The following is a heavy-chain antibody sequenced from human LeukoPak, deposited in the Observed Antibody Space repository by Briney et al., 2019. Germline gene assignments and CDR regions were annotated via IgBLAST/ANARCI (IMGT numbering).Heavy chain of an antibody. V-gene: IGHV3-23*01. CDR3: ARRSGPTSGYLDY. Sequence: GGSLRLSCEVSGFTFSNYAMIWVRQAPGQGLXXXSAISGXGGRTXYAXXXXXRFTIXRDNSKNTLYLQMNSLRAEDTALYSCARRSGPTSGYLDYWGQGTLVIVSS. CDR1: GFTFSNYA. CDR2: ISGXGGRT. J-gene: IGHJ4*02. D-gene: IGHD3-3*01.